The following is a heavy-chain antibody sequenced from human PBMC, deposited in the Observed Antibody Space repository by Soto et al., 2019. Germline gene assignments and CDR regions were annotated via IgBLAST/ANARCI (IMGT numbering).Heavy chain of an antibody. J-gene: IGHJ4*02. CDR2: IYWHGDK. D-gene: IGHD2-21*01. V-gene: IGHV2-5*01. CDR1: GFSLSTNEVG. Sequence: QITLKESGPTLVKPTQTLTLTCTFSGFSLSTNEVGVGWIRQPPGKALEWLALIYWHGDKRYSPSLKSRPTITKDTSKNQVVITMTNMDPVDTATYFCARWGQHMPPYYFDYWGQGTLVTVSS. CDR3: ARWGQHMPPYYFDY.